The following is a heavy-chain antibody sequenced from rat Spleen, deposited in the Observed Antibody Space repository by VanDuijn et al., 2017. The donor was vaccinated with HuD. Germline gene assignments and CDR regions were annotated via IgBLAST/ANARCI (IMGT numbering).Heavy chain of an antibody. CDR2: ISYDGGNT. J-gene: IGHJ2*01. CDR1: GFTFSSFA. CDR3: AKSVGY. V-gene: IGHV5-25*01. Sequence: EVQLVESGGGLVQPGRSMKLSCAASGFTFSSFAMAWVRQAPTKGLEWVASISYDGGNTYYRDSVKGRFTISRDNAKSSLYLQMDSLRSEDTSTYYCAKSVGYWGQGVMVTVSS. D-gene: IGHD1-1*01.